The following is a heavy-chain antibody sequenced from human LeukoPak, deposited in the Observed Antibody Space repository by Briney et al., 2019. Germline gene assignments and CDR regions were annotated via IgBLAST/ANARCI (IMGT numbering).Heavy chain of an antibody. J-gene: IGHJ4*02. CDR1: GFTFSSYA. V-gene: IGHV3-30-3*01. CDR2: ISYDGSNK. CDR3: ASEDFWSGYYTFDY. Sequence: GGSLRLSCAASGFTFSSYAMHWVRQAPGKGLEWVAVISYDGSNKYYADSVKGRFTISRDNFKNTLYLQMNSLRAEDTAVYYCASEDFWSGYYTFDYWGQGTLVTVSS. D-gene: IGHD3-3*01.